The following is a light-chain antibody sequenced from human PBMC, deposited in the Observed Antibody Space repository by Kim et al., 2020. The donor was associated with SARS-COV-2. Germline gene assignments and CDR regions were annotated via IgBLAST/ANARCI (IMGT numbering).Light chain of an antibody. Sequence: PGQSLTISCPGTSSDVGGYISVSWYQQHPGKAPKLIIYAVTKRPSGVPDRFSGSKSGNTASLTVSGLQAEDEADYYCSSYAGSNNVFGTGTKVTVL. CDR3: SSYAGSNNV. V-gene: IGLV2-8*01. CDR2: AVT. CDR1: SSDVGGYIS. J-gene: IGLJ1*01.